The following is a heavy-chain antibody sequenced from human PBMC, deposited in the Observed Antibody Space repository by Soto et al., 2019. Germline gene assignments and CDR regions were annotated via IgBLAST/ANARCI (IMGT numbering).Heavy chain of an antibody. CDR1: GFSFSKFA. V-gene: IGHV3-33*01. CDR3: AREGDSSGYPVYFDS. Sequence: GGSLRLSCAASGFSFSKFAMHWVRQAPGKGLECVAVIWFDGSNRDYADSVKGRFTVSRDNSENTLPLQMNNLRAEDTGVYYCAREGDSSGYPVYFDSWGQETVVTVSS. CDR2: IWFDGSNR. D-gene: IGHD3-22*01. J-gene: IGHJ4*02.